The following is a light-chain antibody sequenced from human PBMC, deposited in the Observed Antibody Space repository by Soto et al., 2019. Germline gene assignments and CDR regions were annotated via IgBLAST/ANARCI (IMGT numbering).Light chain of an antibody. CDR3: QQYYGSPIT. Sequence: DIVLTQSPGTLSLSPGERATLSCRASQSVGRSYLAWYQQKPGQAPRLLISSVSKRATGIPDRFSGGGSGTDFTLTISRVEPEDCALYICQQYYGSPITFGQGTRLEI. V-gene: IGKV3-20*01. CDR1: QSVGRSY. CDR2: SVS. J-gene: IGKJ5*01.